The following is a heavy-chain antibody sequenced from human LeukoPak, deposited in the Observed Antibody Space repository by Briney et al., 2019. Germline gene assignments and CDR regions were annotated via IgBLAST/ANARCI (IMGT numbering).Heavy chain of an antibody. Sequence: SETLSLTCAVSGDSISSGGYSWSWIRQPPGKGLEWIGYIYHSGSTYYNPSLKSRVTISVDRSKNQFSLKLTSVTAADTAVYYCARGWLQFYWYFDLWGRGTLVTVSS. V-gene: IGHV4-30-2*01. CDR2: IYHSGST. J-gene: IGHJ2*01. CDR3: ARGWLQFYWYFDL. D-gene: IGHD5-24*01. CDR1: GDSISSGGYS.